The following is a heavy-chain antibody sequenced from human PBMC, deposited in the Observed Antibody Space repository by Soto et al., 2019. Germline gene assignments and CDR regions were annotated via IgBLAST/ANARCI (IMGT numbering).Heavy chain of an antibody. D-gene: IGHD3-3*01. CDR1: GGSISSYY. Sequence: SETLSLTCTVSGGSISSYYWSWIRQPPGKGLEWIGYIYYSGSTNYNPSLKSRVTISVDTSKNQFSLKLSSVTAADTALYYCARHECPTYYDFWSGYYKGGPGLDYWGQGTLVTVSS. CDR3: ARHECPTYYDFWSGYYKGGPGLDY. J-gene: IGHJ4*02. V-gene: IGHV4-59*08. CDR2: IYYSGST.